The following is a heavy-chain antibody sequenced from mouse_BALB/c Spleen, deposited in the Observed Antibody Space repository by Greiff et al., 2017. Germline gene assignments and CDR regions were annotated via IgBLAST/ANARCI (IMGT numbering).Heavy chain of an antibody. CDR3: TINWDYFDY. D-gene: IGHD4-1*02. Sequence: LQQPGSELVRPGASVKLSCKASGYTFTSYWMHWVKQRHGQGLEWIGNIYPGSGSTNYDEKFKSKGTLTVDTSSSTAYMHLSSLKSEDSAVYYCTINWDYFDYWGQGTTLTVSS. J-gene: IGHJ2*01. CDR2: IYPGSGST. V-gene: IGHV1S22*01. CDR1: GYTFTSYW.